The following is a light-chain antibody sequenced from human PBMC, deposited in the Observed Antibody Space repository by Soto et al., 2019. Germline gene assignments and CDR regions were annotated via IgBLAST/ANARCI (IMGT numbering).Light chain of an antibody. J-gene: IGKJ2*01. CDR1: QDISNY. CDR3: QQYDNLPRYY. CDR2: DAS. V-gene: IGKV1-33*01. Sequence: DIQMTRSPSSLSASVGDRVTITCQASQDISNYLNWYQQKPGKAPKLLIYDASNLETGVPSRFSGSGSGKDFTFTISSLQPEDIDTYYCQQYDNLPRYYFGQGTKLEI.